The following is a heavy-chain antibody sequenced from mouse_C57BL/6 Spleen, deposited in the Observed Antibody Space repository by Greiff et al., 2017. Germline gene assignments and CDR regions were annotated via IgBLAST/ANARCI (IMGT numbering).Heavy chain of an antibody. CDR2: IYPGDGDT. Sequence: VQLQQSGPELVKPGASVKISCKASGYAFSSSWMNWVKQRPGKGLEWIGRIYPGDGDTNYNGKFKGKATLTADKSSSTAYMQLSSLTSEDSAVYLCARPYYYGSSYDWYFDVWGTGTTVTVSS. J-gene: IGHJ1*03. V-gene: IGHV1-82*01. CDR3: ARPYYYGSSYDWYFDV. D-gene: IGHD1-1*01. CDR1: GYAFSSSW.